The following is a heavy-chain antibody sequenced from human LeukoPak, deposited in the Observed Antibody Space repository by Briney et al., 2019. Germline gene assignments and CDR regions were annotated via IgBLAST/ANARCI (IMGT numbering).Heavy chain of an antibody. CDR2: INAGNGNT. J-gene: IGHJ4*02. V-gene: IGHV1-3*01. D-gene: IGHD6-19*01. Sequence: ASVKVSCKASGYTFTSYAMHWVRQAPGQRLEWMGWINAGNGNTKYSQKFQGRVTITRDTSASTAYMELSSLRSEDTAVYYCARGYGSGWSYFDYWGQGTLVTVSS. CDR1: GYTFTSYA. CDR3: ARGYGSGWSYFDY.